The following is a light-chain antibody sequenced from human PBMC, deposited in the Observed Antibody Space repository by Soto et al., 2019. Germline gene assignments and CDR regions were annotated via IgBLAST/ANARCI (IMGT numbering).Light chain of an antibody. CDR3: QQRSNWPPWT. CDR2: DAS. CDR1: QSVSSY. V-gene: IGKV3-11*01. Sequence: EIALTQSPAPLSLSPGDRATLSCRASQSVSSYLAWYQLKPGQAPSLIIYDASNRATGIPARFSGSGPGTDFTLTISSLEPEDFAVYYCQQRSNWPPWTVGQGTKVEIK. J-gene: IGKJ1*01.